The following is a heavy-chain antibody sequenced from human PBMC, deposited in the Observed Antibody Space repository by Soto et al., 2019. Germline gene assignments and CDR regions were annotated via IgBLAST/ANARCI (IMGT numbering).Heavy chain of an antibody. Sequence: EVQLVESGGGVVRPGGSLRLSCAASGFTFDDYGMSWVRQAPGKGLEWVSGINWNGGSTGYADCVKGRFTISRNNAKNSLFLERDSVRADDTAVYQWARGWGYGSGGSCYYAFGIWGQGTMVAVSS. CDR3: ARGWGYGSGGSCYYAFGI. J-gene: IGHJ3*02. V-gene: IGHV3-20*01. CDR2: INWNGGST. D-gene: IGHD2-15*01. CDR1: GFTFDDYG.